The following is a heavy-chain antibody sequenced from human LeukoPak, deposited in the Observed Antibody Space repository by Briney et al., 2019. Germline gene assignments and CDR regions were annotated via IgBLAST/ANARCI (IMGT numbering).Heavy chain of an antibody. CDR2: ISSSSSYI. Sequence: GGSLRLSCAASGFTFSSYSMNWVRQAPGKGLEWVSSISSSSSYIYYADSVKGRFTISRDNAKNSLYLQVNSLRAEDTAVYYCARMYSSGRGDYWGQGTLVTVSS. D-gene: IGHD6-19*01. V-gene: IGHV3-21*03. CDR3: ARMYSSGRGDY. J-gene: IGHJ4*02. CDR1: GFTFSSYS.